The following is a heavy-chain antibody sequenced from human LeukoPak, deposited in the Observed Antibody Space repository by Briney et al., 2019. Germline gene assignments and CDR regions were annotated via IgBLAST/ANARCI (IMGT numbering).Heavy chain of an antibody. CDR3: ARDPTGNYYDYYGMDV. CDR2: ISTYNGNT. V-gene: IGHV1-18*01. D-gene: IGHD1-14*01. J-gene: IGHJ6*02. CDR1: GYTFSSYG. Sequence: ASVKVSCKASGYTFSSYGISWVRQAPGQGLEWMGWISTYNGNTNYAQKLQGRVTMTTDTSTSTAYMELRSLRSDDTAVYYCARDPTGNYYDYYGMDVWGQGTTVTVSS.